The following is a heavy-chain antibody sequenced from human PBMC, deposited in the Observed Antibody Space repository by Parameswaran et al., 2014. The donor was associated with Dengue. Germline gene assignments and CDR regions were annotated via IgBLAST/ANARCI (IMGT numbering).Heavy chain of an antibody. CDR2: ISGSGGST. J-gene: IGHJ6*03. CDR1: GFTFSSYA. V-gene: IGHV3-23*01. Sequence: LKISCAASGFTFSSYAMSWVRQAPGKGLEWVSAISGSGGSTYYADSVKGRFTISRDNSKNTLYLQMNSLRAEDTAVYYCAKSYWNDYYYYMDVWGKGTTVTV. D-gene: IGHD1-1*01. CDR3: AKSYWNDYYYYMDV.